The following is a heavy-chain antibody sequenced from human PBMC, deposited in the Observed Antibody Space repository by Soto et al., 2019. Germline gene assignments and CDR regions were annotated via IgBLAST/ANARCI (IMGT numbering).Heavy chain of an antibody. CDR1: GFTFSSYE. J-gene: IGHJ5*02. Sequence: SLSCAASGFTFSSYEMNWVRQAPGKGLEWVSYISSSGSTIYYADSVKGRFTISRDNAKNSLYLQMNSLRAEDTAVYYCARVRLLWFGELSWDWFDPWGQGTLVTVSS. CDR2: ISSSGSTI. CDR3: ARVRLLWFGELSWDWFDP. V-gene: IGHV3-48*03. D-gene: IGHD3-10*01.